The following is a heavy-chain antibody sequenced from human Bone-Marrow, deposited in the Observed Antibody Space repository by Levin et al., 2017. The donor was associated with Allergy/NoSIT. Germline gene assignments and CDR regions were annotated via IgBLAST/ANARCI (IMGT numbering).Heavy chain of an antibody. J-gene: IGHJ4*02. V-gene: IGHV3-23*01. CDR2: LTGSGGST. D-gene: IGHD1-7*01. CDR1: GFSFSDYY. Sequence: GESLKISCAASGFSFSDYYMDWVRQAPGKGLEWVSALTGSGGSTHYADSVKGRFTISRDNSKNTLYLEMNSLRVDDTAVYYCARDGPGTATGTPWGQGTLVTVSS. CDR3: ARDGPGTATGTP.